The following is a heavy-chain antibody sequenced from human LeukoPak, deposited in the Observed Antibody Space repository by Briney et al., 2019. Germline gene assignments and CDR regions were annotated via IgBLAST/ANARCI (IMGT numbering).Heavy chain of an antibody. J-gene: IGHJ4*02. CDR3: ARGGAGTKPFDY. Sequence: PGGSLRLSCAASGFTFSDYYMSWIRQAPGKGLEWVSYISSSSSYTNYADSVKGRFTISRDNAKNSLYLQMNSLRAEDTAVYYSARGGAGTKPFDYWGQGTLVTVSS. CDR2: ISSSSSYT. D-gene: IGHD6-19*01. V-gene: IGHV3-11*06. CDR1: GFTFSDYY.